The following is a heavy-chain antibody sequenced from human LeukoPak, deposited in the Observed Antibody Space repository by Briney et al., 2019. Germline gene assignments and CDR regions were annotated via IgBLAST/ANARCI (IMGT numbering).Heavy chain of an antibody. Sequence: PGGSLRLSCAASGFTFTNYAMTWVRQAPGKGLEWVSSISASGVMTYYADSVKGRFTVSRDNSKNSLYLQMSSLTAADTAVYYRAKYRSIGTYYTFDHWGQGTLVTVSS. CDR2: ISASGVMT. V-gene: IGHV3-23*01. CDR1: GFTFTNYA. J-gene: IGHJ4*02. CDR3: AKYRSIGTYYTFDH. D-gene: IGHD1-26*01.